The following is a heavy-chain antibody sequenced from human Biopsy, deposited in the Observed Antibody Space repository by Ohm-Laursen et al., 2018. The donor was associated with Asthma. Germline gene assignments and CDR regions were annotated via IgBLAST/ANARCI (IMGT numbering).Heavy chain of an antibody. CDR1: AFTFSRSG. CDR2: ISYDASYS. J-gene: IGHJ3*02. CDR3: AKGEDPRRTAAAFDI. V-gene: IGHV3-30*18. D-gene: IGHD2-2*01. Sequence: SLRLSCAASAFTFSRSGMHWVRQAPGKGLEWVSLISYDASYSTYADSVKGRFTISRDNSRRTLYLHMNFLRTEDTAVYYCAKGEDPRRTAAAFDIWGQGTMVTVSS.